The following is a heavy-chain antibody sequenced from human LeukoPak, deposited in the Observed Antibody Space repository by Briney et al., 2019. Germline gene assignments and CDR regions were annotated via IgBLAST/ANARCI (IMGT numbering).Heavy chain of an antibody. CDR1: GGSISSYY. CDR3: ARGITMSEFDY. Sequence: SETLSLTCSVSGGSISSYYWSWIRQLPGKGLECIGYIYYTGSTNYNPSLKSRVTISVDTSKNQLFLKLSSVTVADTAVYYCARGITMSEFDYWGQGTLVTVSS. V-gene: IGHV4-59*01. J-gene: IGHJ4*02. D-gene: IGHD3-22*01. CDR2: IYYTGST.